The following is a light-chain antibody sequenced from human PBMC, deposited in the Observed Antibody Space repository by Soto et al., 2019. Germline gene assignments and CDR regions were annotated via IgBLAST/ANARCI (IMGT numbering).Light chain of an antibody. Sequence: DIQRTQAPSSRSASGGDGVTISCRASQGIRNDLGWYQQKPGKAPKRLIYAASSLQSGVPSRFSGSGSGTDFTLTISSLQPEDFATYYCQQSYTVPLTFGQGTKVDIK. V-gene: IGKV1-39*01. CDR3: QQSYTVPLT. CDR2: AAS. J-gene: IGKJ1*01. CDR1: QGIRND.